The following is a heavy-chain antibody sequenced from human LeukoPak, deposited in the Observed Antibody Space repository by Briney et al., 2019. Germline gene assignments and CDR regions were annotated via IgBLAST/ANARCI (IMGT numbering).Heavy chain of an antibody. CDR3: ARGGTMVRGVLQFDP. CDR2: INPNSGGT. J-gene: IGHJ5*02. D-gene: IGHD3-10*01. CDR1: GGTFSSYA. V-gene: IGHV1-2*04. Sequence: ASVKVSCKASGGTFSSYAISWVRQAPGQGLEWMGWINPNSGGTNYAQKFQGWVTMTRDTSISTAYMELSRLRSDDTAVYYCARGGTMVRGVLQFDPWGQGTLVTVSS.